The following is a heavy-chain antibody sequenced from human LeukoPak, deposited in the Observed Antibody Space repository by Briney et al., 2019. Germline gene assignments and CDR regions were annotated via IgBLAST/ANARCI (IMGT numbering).Heavy chain of an antibody. Sequence: GGSLRLSCAASGFTFSDYYMSWIRQAPGKGLEWVSYISSSGSTIYYADSVKGRFTISRDNSKNMLYLRMDSLEAEDTAVYYCAKYVVVTGADTFDIWGQGTMVTVSS. V-gene: IGHV3-11*01. D-gene: IGHD2-21*02. CDR3: AKYVVVTGADTFDI. J-gene: IGHJ3*02. CDR2: ISSSGSTI. CDR1: GFTFSDYY.